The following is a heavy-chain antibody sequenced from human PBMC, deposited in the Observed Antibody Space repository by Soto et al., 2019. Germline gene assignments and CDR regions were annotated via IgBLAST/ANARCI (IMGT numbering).Heavy chain of an antibody. D-gene: IGHD2-8*01. V-gene: IGHV3-74*01. J-gene: IGHJ4*02. Sequence: EEQLVESGGGLVRPGGSLRLSCAASGFTFSSYWMHWVRQAPGKGLVWVSRINPGGSITAYADSVKGRFTISRDNAKNTLYLQMNSLRGDDTAVYYCARVPTGKYGVWNYWGQGTLVTVSS. CDR3: ARVPTGKYGVWNY. CDR1: GFTFSSYW. CDR2: INPGGSIT.